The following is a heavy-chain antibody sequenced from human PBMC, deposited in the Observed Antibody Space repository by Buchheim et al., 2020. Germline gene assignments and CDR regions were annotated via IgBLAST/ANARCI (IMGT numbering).Heavy chain of an antibody. Sequence: EAQLLESGGGLVQPGGSLRLSCAVSGFTFSNSAMTWVRQAPGKGLEWVSAISRSGDTTYYADSVMGRFTISRDTSKTTLYLQMNSLRVGNTAVYYCAKEEVPNDYWGLGT. J-gene: IGHJ4*02. CDR3: AKEEVPNDY. CDR1: GFTFSNSA. CDR2: ISRSGDTT. V-gene: IGHV3-23*01.